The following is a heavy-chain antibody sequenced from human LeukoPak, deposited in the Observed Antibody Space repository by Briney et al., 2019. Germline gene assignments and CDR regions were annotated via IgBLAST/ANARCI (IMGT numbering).Heavy chain of an antibody. D-gene: IGHD2-15*01. J-gene: IGHJ6*03. Sequence: GGSLRLSCAASGFTFSGYSMHWVRQAPGKGLNWVAFIRYDGNNKYYADSVKGRFTTSRDNSKNTLYLQMNSLRAEDTAVYFCARDECSGDNCYFYYYMDVWGKGTTVTVSS. CDR3: ARDECSGDNCYFYYYMDV. CDR2: IRYDGNNK. V-gene: IGHV3-30*02. CDR1: GFTFSGYS.